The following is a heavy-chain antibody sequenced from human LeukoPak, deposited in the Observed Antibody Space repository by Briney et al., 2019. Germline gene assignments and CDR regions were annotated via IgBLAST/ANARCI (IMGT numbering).Heavy chain of an antibody. CDR1: GFTFSSYS. J-gene: IGHJ4*02. CDR3: ARAEYQLPYYFDY. V-gene: IGHV3-21*01. CDR2: ISSSSSYI. Sequence: GGSLRLSCAASGFTFSSYSMNWVRQAPGKGLEWVSSISSSSSYIYYADSVKGRFTISRDNAKNSLYLQMNSLRAEDTAVYYCARAEYQLPYYFDYWGQGTLVTVSS. D-gene: IGHD2-2*01.